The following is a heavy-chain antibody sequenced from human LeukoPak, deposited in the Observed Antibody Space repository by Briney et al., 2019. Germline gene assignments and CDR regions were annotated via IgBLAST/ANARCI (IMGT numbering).Heavy chain of an antibody. J-gene: IGHJ3*02. Sequence: GGSLRLSCAASGFTFSSCGMHWVRQAPGKGLEWVAVISYDGSNKYYADSVKGRFTISRGNSKNTLFLEMNSLRAEDTAVYYCAKARTSGWYLDAFNIWGQGTMVTVSS. CDR1: GFTFSSCG. V-gene: IGHV3-30*18. D-gene: IGHD6-19*01. CDR3: AKARTSGWYLDAFNI. CDR2: ISYDGSNK.